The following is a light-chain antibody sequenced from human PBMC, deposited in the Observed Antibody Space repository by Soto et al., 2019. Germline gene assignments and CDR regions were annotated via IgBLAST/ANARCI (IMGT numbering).Light chain of an antibody. CDR2: DVT. J-gene: IGLJ3*02. Sequence: QSALTQPRSVSGSPGQSVTISCSGTSSDLGGYNYVSWYQHHPGKAPKLMIYDVTLRPSGVPDRVSGSKSGNTASLTISGLQAEDEADYYCCSYAGSFTWVFGGGTKVTVL. CDR3: CSYAGSFTWV. V-gene: IGLV2-11*01. CDR1: SSDLGGYNY.